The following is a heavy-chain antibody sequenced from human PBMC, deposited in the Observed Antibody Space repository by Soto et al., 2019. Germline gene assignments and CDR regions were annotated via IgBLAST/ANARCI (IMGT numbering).Heavy chain of an antibody. D-gene: IGHD3-10*01. V-gene: IGHV4-59*01. Sequence: QVQLQESGPGLVKPSETLSLTCTVSGGSMSSYYWSWIRQPQGKGLEWIGYIYYSGSTIYNPSLKSRVTISVDTAKNQFSLKLSSVTAADTAVYYGARYGSGSSVWFEPWGQGTLVTVSS. CDR1: GGSMSSYY. CDR3: ARYGSGSSVWFEP. CDR2: IYYSGST. J-gene: IGHJ5*02.